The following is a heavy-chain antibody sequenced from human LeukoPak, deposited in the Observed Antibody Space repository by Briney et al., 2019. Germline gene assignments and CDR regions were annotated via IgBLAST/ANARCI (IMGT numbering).Heavy chain of an antibody. V-gene: IGHV4-39*01. D-gene: IGHD4-17*01. J-gene: IGHJ4*02. CDR3: ARHEYGDPFDY. CDR1: GGSVSSSIYY. Sequence: PSETLSLTCTVSGGSVSSSIYYWVWIRQPPGKGLAWIGSIYSSGNTYYNTLLKSRVTISVDTSKNQFSLKLSSVTAADTAVYYCARHEYGDPFDYWGQGTLVTVSS. CDR2: IYSSGNT.